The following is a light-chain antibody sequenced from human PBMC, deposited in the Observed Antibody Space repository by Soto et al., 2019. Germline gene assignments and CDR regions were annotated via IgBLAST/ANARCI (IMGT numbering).Light chain of an antibody. Sequence: DVQMTQSPSTLSASVGDRVTITCRASQSVSTWLAWYQQKPGKAPKLLIYKASSLESGVPSRFSGSGSGAEFTLTISSLQPDDFATYYCQQYNSYLWTFGQGTRWISN. V-gene: IGKV1-5*03. CDR3: QQYNSYLWT. CDR1: QSVSTW. CDR2: KAS. J-gene: IGKJ1*01.